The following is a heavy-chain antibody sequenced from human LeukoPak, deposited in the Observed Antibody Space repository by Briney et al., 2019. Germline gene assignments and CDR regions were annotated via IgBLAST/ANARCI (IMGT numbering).Heavy chain of an antibody. CDR1: GGSISSYY. CDR2: IYYSGST. Sequence: SETLSLTCTVSGGSISSYYWSWIRQPPGKGLEWIGYIYYSGSTNYSPSLKSRVTISVDTSKNQFSLKLSSVTAADTAVYYCARGSHYPDFDYWGQGTLVTVSS. CDR3: ARGSHYPDFDY. J-gene: IGHJ4*02. D-gene: IGHD1-26*01. V-gene: IGHV4-59*08.